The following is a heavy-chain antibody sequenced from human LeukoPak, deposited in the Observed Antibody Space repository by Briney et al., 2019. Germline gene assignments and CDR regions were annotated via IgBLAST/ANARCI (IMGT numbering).Heavy chain of an antibody. V-gene: IGHV3-48*03. Sequence: GESLTLSCAVSGFTFSSYEMNWFRQAPGKGLEWVSYISSSDNTIYCADSVKSRFTISRDNAKKSLYLQMNSLRAEDTAVYYCARHVVGVGFDYWGQGTLVTVSS. CDR2: ISSSDNTI. CDR3: ARHVVGVGFDY. CDR1: GFTFSSYE. J-gene: IGHJ4*02. D-gene: IGHD3-22*01.